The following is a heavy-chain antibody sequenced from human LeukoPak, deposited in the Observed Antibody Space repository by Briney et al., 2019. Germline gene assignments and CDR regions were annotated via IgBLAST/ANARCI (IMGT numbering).Heavy chain of an antibody. Sequence: SVKVSCKASGGTFSSYAISWVRQAPGQGLEWMGGIMPTFGAANYAQKFQGRVTITTDEFTNTAYMELSSLRSEDTAVYYCARGLLRGVMRFDYWGQGTQVTVSS. CDR2: IMPTFGAA. CDR1: GGTFSSYA. D-gene: IGHD3-10*01. J-gene: IGHJ4*02. V-gene: IGHV1-69*05. CDR3: ARGLLRGVMRFDY.